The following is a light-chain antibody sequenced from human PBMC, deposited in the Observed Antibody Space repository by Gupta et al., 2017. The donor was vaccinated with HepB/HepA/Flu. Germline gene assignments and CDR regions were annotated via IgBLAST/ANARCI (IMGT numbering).Light chain of an antibody. Sequence: QMTKSPSSLSASVGDRVTIACQASQDINYHLDWYQQKPGKAPKLLIYDAAYLETGVPSRFSGSGSGTDLTLTINILHPEDFATYYCQQDDSPPYTFGQGTKLEIK. CDR2: DAA. CDR1: QDINYH. CDR3: QQDDSPPYT. V-gene: IGKV1-33*01. J-gene: IGKJ2*01.